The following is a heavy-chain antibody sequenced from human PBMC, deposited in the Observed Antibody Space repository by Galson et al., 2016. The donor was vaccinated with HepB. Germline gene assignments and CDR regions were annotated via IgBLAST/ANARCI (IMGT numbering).Heavy chain of an antibody. V-gene: IGHV3-21*01. Sequence: SLRLSCAASGFTFSSYNMNWVRQAPGKGLEWVSSISSSSNSIYDADSVKGRFTISRDNAKNTVYLQMNSLRAEDTAVYYCAGDPGYDFWSGYISHNRFDFWGRGTLVTVSS. D-gene: IGHD3-3*01. J-gene: IGHJ4*02. CDR3: AGDPGYDFWSGYISHNRFDF. CDR1: GFTFSSYN. CDR2: ISSSSNSI.